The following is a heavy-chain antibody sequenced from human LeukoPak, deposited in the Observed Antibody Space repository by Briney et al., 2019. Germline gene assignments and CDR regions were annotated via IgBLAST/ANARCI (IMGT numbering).Heavy chain of an antibody. D-gene: IGHD2-15*01. J-gene: IGHJ4*02. CDR2: INHSGST. CDR3: ARGPVYCSGGNCYAYYFDY. V-gene: IGHV4-34*01. Sequence: SETLSLTCAVYGGSFSNYYWNWIRQPPGKGLEWIGEINHSGSTNYNLSLKSRVTISVDTSKNQFSLKLSSVTAADTAIYYCARGPVYCSGGNCYAYYFDYWGRGTLVTVSS. CDR1: GGSFSNYY.